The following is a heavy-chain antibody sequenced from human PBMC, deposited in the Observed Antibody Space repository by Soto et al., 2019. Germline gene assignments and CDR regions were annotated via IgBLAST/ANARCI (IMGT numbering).Heavy chain of an antibody. CDR2: ISSSSSTI. CDR3: ASSGGPTYYYDRSGYYSDAFDI. J-gene: IGHJ3*02. CDR1: GFTFSSYS. D-gene: IGHD3-22*01. V-gene: IGHV3-48*02. Sequence: EVQLVESGGGLVQPGGSLRLSCAASGFTFSSYSMNWVRQAPGKGLEWVSYISSSSSTIYYADSVKGRFTISRDNAKNSLYLQMNSLRDEDTAVYYCASSGGPTYYYDRSGYYSDAFDIWGQGTMVTVSS.